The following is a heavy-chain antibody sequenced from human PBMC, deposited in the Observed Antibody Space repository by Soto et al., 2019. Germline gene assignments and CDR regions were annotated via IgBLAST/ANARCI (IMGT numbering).Heavy chain of an antibody. J-gene: IGHJ5*02. CDR3: VRAGSTSLRDWFDP. CDR2: VYATGTT. CDR1: VGSISKFY. Sequence: SETLSLTCNVSVGSISKFYWAWIRKTAGNGLEWMGRVYATGTTDYNPSLRSRVAMSVDISKKTFSLRLRSVTAADSGVYYRVRAGSTSLRDWFDPWGQGILVTVS. V-gene: IGHV4-4*07.